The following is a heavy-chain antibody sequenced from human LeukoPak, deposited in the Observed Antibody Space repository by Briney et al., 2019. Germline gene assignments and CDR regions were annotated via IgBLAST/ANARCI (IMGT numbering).Heavy chain of an antibody. J-gene: IGHJ4*02. D-gene: IGHD3-22*01. Sequence: SETLSLTCTVSGGSISSHYWSWIRQPAGKGLEWIGRIYTSGSTNYNPSLKSRVTMSVDTSKNQFSLKLSSVTAADTAVYYCARGRYYDSSGYFDYWGQGTLVTVSS. CDR1: GGSISSHY. CDR2: IYTSGST. CDR3: ARGRYYDSSGYFDY. V-gene: IGHV4-4*07.